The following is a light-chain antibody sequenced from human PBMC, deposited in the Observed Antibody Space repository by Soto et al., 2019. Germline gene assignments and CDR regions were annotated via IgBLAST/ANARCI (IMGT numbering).Light chain of an antibody. CDR3: CSYAYSSTFLL. Sequence: QSALTQPASVSGSPGQSITISCTGTSSDVGSYNLVSWYQQHPGKAPKLMIYEGSKRPSGVSNRFSGSKSGNTASLTISGLQAEDEADYYCCSYAYSSTFLLFGGGTKLTVL. CDR2: EGS. V-gene: IGLV2-23*03. CDR1: SSDVGSYNL. J-gene: IGLJ3*02.